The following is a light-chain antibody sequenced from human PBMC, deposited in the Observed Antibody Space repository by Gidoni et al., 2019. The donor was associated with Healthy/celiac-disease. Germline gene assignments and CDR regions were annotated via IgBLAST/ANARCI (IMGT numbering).Light chain of an antibody. CDR3: QQANSFPRT. Sequence: DIQMTQSPSSVSASVGDRVTITCRASQGISSWLAWYQQKPGKAPKRLIYAASSLQSGVPSRFSSLQPEDFATYYCQQANSFPRTFGQGTKVEIK. CDR1: QGISSW. V-gene: IGKV1-12*01. J-gene: IGKJ1*01. CDR2: AAS.